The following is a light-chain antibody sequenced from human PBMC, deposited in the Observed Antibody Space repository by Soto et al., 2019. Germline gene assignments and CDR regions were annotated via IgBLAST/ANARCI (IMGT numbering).Light chain of an antibody. CDR3: SSYTSSITVV. CDR1: SSDVGGYDY. V-gene: IGLV2-14*01. J-gene: IGLJ3*02. CDR2: EVS. Sequence: QSVLAQPASVSGSPGQSITISCTGTSSDVGGYDYVSWYQQHPGKAPKLMIYEVSNRPSGVSDRFSGSKSANTASLTISGLQAEDEADYYCSSYTSSITVVFGGGTQLTVL.